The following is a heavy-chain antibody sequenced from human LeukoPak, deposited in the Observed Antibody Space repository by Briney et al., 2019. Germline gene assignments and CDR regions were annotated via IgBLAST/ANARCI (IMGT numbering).Heavy chain of an antibody. CDR3: ARAGGVKTAALDLDY. V-gene: IGHV4-39*07. D-gene: IGHD6-25*01. CDR1: GGSISSSSYY. Sequence: SETLSLTCTVSGGSISSSSYYWGWIRQPPGKGLEWIGSIYYSGSTYYNPSLKSRVTISVDTSKNQFSLKLSSVTAADTAVYYCARAGGVKTAALDLDYWGQGTLVTVSS. CDR2: IYYSGST. J-gene: IGHJ4*02.